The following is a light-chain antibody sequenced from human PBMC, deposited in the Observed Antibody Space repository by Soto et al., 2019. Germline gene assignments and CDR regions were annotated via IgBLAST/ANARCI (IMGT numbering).Light chain of an antibody. CDR3: QEYNTAPLT. CDR1: QDISNY. J-gene: IGKJ4*01. Sequence: IHRSQSPSSLTATVVDSVTITFLAIQDISNYLAWYQQKPGKVPNLLIFGASTLQSGVPSRFSGSGSGTDFSLTISSLQPEDVATYFCQEYNTAPLTFGGGTKVDNK. V-gene: IGKV1-27*01. CDR2: GAS.